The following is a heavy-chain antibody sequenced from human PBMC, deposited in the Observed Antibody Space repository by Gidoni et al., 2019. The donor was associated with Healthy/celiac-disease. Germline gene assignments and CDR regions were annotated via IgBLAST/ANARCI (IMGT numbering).Heavy chain of an antibody. Sequence: QVQLQESGPGLVKPSETLSLTCTVSGGSISSYYWSWIRPPPGKGLEWIGYIYYSGSTNYNPSLKSRVTISVDTSKNQFSLKLSSVTAADTAVYYCARGIAAAGTGGGLDYWGQGTLVTVSS. V-gene: IGHV4-59*01. CDR2: IYYSGST. J-gene: IGHJ4*02. CDR3: ARGIAAAGTGGGLDY. CDR1: GGSISSYY. D-gene: IGHD6-13*01.